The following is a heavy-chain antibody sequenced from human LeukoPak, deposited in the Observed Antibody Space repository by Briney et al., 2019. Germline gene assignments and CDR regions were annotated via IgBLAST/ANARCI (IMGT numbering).Heavy chain of an antibody. CDR3: ARDGETNDYGDYPFDY. CDR1: GYTFTGYY. V-gene: IGHV1-2*06. D-gene: IGHD4-17*01. J-gene: IGHJ4*02. CDR2: INPNSGGT. Sequence: ASVKVSCKASGYTFTGYYMHWVRQAPGQGLEWMGRINPNSGGTNYAQKFQGRVTMTRDTSISTAYMELSRLRSDDTAVYHCARDGETNDYGDYPFDYWGQGTLVTVSS.